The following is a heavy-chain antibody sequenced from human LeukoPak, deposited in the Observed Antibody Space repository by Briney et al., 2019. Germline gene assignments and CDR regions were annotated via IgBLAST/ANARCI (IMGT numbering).Heavy chain of an antibody. CDR1: GFTFSSYW. Sequence: GGSLRLSCAASGFTFSSYWMHWVRQSPGKGLVWVSGINSDGGSTSYADSVKGRFTISRDNAKNTVYLQMNSLRAEDTAVYHCATSRTFDYWGQGTLVTVSS. CDR2: INSDGGST. CDR3: ATSRTFDY. J-gene: IGHJ4*02. V-gene: IGHV3-74*01.